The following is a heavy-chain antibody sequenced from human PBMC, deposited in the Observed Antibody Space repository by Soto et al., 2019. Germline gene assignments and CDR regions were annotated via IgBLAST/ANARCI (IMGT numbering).Heavy chain of an antibody. J-gene: IGHJ4*02. CDR1: GGSISSGNYY. Sequence: QMQLQESGPGLVKPSQTLSLTCTVSGGSISSGNYYWSWFRQPPGKGLEWIGYSYYSGSTSYNPSLKSRITTSVATSKTQFSLELSSVTVADTAVYYCARGPTVTTDYWGQGTLVTVSS. V-gene: IGHV4-30-4*01. CDR3: ARGPTVTTDY. CDR2: SYYSGST. D-gene: IGHD4-17*01.